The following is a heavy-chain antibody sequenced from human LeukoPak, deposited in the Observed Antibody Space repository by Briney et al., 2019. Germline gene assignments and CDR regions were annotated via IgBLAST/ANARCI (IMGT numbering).Heavy chain of an antibody. Sequence: SETLSLTCTVSGYSISSGYYWGWIRQPPGKGLEWIGSIYHSGSTYYNPSLKSRVTISVDTSKNQFSLKLSSVTAADTAVYYCARGNSGWLRAFDIWGQGTMVTVSS. V-gene: IGHV4-38-2*02. CDR1: GYSISSGYY. CDR3: ARGNSGWLRAFDI. D-gene: IGHD6-19*01. CDR2: IYHSGST. J-gene: IGHJ3*02.